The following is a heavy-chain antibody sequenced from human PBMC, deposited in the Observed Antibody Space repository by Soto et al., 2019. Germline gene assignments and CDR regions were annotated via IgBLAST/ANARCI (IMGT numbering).Heavy chain of an antibody. J-gene: IGHJ3*02. CDR1: GVSLTTNRMS. D-gene: IGHD3-16*02. CDR3: ARVMLSFGGLIVNGAFDI. V-gene: IGHV2-70*11. Sequence: SGPTLVNPTQTLTLTFTISGVSLTTNRMSVSWIRQPPGGALEWLARIDWDDDQYYATSLRTRLTISRDTSKNQVVLTMTNMDPVDTATYFCARVMLSFGGLIVNGAFDIWGQGTMVTVSS. CDR2: IDWDDDQ.